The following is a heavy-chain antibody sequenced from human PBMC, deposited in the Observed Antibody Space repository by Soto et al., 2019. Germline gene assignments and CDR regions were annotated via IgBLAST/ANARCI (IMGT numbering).Heavy chain of an antibody. V-gene: IGHV3-23*01. J-gene: IGHJ4*02. Sequence: EVLLLESGGGLVQPGGSLRLSCAVSGLTFNNYAMSWVRQAPGKGLEWVSSVSSSGAGTYYADSVKGRFTISRDNSKNTLYLKMSSLRGEDTAVYYCAKRDYDSSGYYSTFDYWGQGTLVTVSS. CDR1: GLTFNNYA. CDR3: AKRDYDSSGYYSTFDY. CDR2: VSSSGAGT. D-gene: IGHD3-22*01.